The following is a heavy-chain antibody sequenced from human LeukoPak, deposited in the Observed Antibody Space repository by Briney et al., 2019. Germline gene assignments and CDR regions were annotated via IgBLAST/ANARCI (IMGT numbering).Heavy chain of an antibody. CDR1: GFSFSSYA. CDR3: AREARLKSTNGVPRPELDY. J-gene: IGHJ4*02. D-gene: IGHD2-8*01. CDR2: ISYDGSNK. V-gene: IGHV3-30-3*01. Sequence: PGGSLRLSCAASGFSFSSYAMSWVRQAPGKGLEWVAVISYDGSNKYYADSVKGRFTISRDNSKNTLYLQMNSLRAEDTAVYYCAREARLKSTNGVPRPELDYWGQGTLVTVSS.